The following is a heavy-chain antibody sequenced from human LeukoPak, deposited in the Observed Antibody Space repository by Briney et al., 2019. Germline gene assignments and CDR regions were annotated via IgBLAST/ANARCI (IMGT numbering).Heavy chain of an antibody. CDR1: GGSFSGYY. CDR3: ARNPLRHYYYYYGMDV. D-gene: IGHD5-12*01. Sequence: SETLSLTCAVYGGSFSGYYWSWIRQPPGKGLEWMGEINHSGSTNYNPSLKSRVTISVDTSKNQFSLKLSSVTAADTAVYYCARNPLRHYYYYYGMDVWGQGTTVTVSS. J-gene: IGHJ6*02. V-gene: IGHV4-34*01. CDR2: INHSGST.